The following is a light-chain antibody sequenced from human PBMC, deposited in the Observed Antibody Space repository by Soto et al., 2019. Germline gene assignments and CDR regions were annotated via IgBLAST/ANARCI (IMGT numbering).Light chain of an antibody. Sequence: EVVLTQSPATLSLSPGERATLSCRASESVNNYLAWYQQKPGQAPRLLIFDASTRATGIPDRFTGSGSGTDFTLTIRRLEPEDFAVYYCQFYGDPSKTFGQGTKVEIK. CDR3: QFYGDPSKT. V-gene: IGKV3-11*01. J-gene: IGKJ1*01. CDR1: ESVNNY. CDR2: DAS.